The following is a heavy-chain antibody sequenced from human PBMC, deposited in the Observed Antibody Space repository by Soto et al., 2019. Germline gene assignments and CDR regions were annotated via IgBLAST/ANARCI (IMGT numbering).Heavy chain of an antibody. CDR2: INPSGGST. D-gene: IGHD2-2*01. Sequence: ASVKVSCTASGYTFTSYYMQWVRQAPGQGLEWMGIINPSGGSTSYAQKFQGRVTMTRDTSTSTVYMELSSLRSEDTAVYYCARDLLGKVPAAMRAYYYYMDVWGKGTTVTVSS. CDR1: GYTFTSYY. J-gene: IGHJ6*03. V-gene: IGHV1-46*03. CDR3: ARDLLGKVPAAMRAYYYYMDV.